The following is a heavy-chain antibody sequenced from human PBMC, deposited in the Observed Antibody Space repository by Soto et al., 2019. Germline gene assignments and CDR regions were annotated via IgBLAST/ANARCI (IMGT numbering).Heavy chain of an antibody. J-gene: IGHJ4*02. Sequence: QVQLVESGGGVVQPGRSLRLSCAASGLPFTSYGMHWVREGPDKGLEWVAIISYDGSDKYYADSVKGRFTISRDNSKNTLYLQMNSLIPEDTAVYYCVGGQYYFDYRGQGTLVIVSS. CDR3: VGGQYYFDY. D-gene: IGHD2-15*01. CDR1: GLPFTSYG. V-gene: IGHV3-30*03. CDR2: ISYDGSDK.